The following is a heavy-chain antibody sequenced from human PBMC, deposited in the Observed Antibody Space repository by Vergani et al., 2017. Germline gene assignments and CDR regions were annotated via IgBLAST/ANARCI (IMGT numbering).Heavy chain of an antibody. Sequence: EVQLLESGGGLVQPGGSLRLSCAASGFTFSSYAMSWVRQAPGKGLEWVSAISGSGGSTYYADSVKGRFTISRDNSKNTLYLQMNSLRAEDTAVYYCAKGYCSGGSCYSWPYYDYMDVWGKGTTVTVSS. J-gene: IGHJ6*03. V-gene: IGHV3-23*01. D-gene: IGHD2-15*01. CDR3: AKGYCSGGSCYSWPYYDYMDV. CDR1: GFTFSSYA. CDR2: ISGSGGST.